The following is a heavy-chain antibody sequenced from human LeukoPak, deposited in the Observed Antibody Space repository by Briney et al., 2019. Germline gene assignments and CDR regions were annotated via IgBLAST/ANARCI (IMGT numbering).Heavy chain of an antibody. CDR2: ISSSSSYI. CDR3: AKGVYYDYVWGSYFDL. V-gene: IGHV3-21*04. CDR1: GFTFSSYS. J-gene: IGHJ2*01. Sequence: GGSLRLSCAASGFTFSSYSMNWVRQAPGKGLEWVSSISSSSSYIYYADSVKGRFTISRDNSKNTLYLQMNSLRAEDTAVYYCAKGVYYDYVWGSYFDLWGRGTLVTVSS. D-gene: IGHD3-16*01.